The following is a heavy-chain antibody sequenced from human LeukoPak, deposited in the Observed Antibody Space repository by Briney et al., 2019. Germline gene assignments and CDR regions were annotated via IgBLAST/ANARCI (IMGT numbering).Heavy chain of an antibody. J-gene: IGHJ4*02. CDR3: AIHPSDSSGYFSY. CDR2: IDTKTGNP. CDR1: GYTISSCA. Sequence: GASVKVSCKASGYTISSCAINWVRQAPGQGLEYMGWIDTKTGNPTYAQGFTGRFVFSLDTSVSTAYLQISSLKAEDTAVYYCAIHPSDSSGYFSYWGQGALVTVSS. V-gene: IGHV7-4-1*02. D-gene: IGHD3-22*01.